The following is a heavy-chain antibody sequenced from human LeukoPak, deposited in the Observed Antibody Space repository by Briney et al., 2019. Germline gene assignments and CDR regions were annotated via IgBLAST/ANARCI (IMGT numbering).Heavy chain of an antibody. D-gene: IGHD2/OR15-2a*01. Sequence: SETLSLTCTVSGGSISSSSYYWGWIRQPPGKGLEWIAYISDIGSINYNPSLKSRVTISLDTSKNQFSLKLSSVTAADTAVYYCAGHHPRNTVDFWGQGTLVTISS. V-gene: IGHV4-61*05. CDR3: AGHHPRNTVDF. CDR2: ISDIGSI. J-gene: IGHJ4*02. CDR1: GGSISSSSYY.